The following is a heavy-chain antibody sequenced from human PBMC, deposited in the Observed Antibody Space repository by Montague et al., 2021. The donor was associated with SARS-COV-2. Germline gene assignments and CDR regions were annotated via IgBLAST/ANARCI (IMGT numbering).Heavy chain of an antibody. V-gene: IGHV4-4*08. CDR2: IFYNGYT. CDR1: GGTVRDYY. J-gene: IGHJ5*02. D-gene: IGHD1-1*01. CDR3: ARDSVSEDGTFFRSYFDP. Sequence: SETLSLTCTVSGGTVRDYYWNWIRQTPGKGLEWIGYIFYNGYTKYNPSLESRVTLSVATPGNQLFLRLRSVTASDTATYFCARDSVSEDGTFFRSYFDPWGQGAQVTVSS.